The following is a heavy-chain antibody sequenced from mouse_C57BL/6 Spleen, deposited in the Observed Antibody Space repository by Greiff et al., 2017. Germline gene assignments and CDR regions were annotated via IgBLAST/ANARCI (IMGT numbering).Heavy chain of an antibody. CDR3: ARSERGDY. CDR2: IYPGDGDT. CDR1: GYAFSSSW. Sequence: QVQLQQSGPELVKPGASVKISCKASGYAFSSSWLNWVKQRPGKGLEWIGRIYPGDGDTNYNGKFKGKATLTADKSSSTAYMQLSSLTSEDSAVYFCARSERGDYWGQGTTLTVSS. J-gene: IGHJ2*01. V-gene: IGHV1-82*01.